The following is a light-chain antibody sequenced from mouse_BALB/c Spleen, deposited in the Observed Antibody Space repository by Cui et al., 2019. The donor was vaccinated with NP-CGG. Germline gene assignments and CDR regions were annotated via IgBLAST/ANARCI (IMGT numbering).Light chain of an antibody. V-gene: IGLV1*01. CDR1: TGAVTTSNY. CDR3: ALWYSNHWV. Sequence: AVLTQESALTTSPEKTFTLTCRSRTGAVTTSNYANWVQEKPDHLFTGLVGGTNNRAPGAPARFSGSLIGDKAALTITGAQTEDEAIYFCALWYSNHWVFGGGTKLTVL. CDR2: GTN. J-gene: IGLJ1*01.